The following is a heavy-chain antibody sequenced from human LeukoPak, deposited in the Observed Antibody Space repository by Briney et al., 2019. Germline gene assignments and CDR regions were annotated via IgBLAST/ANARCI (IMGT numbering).Heavy chain of an antibody. CDR1: GYTFTGYY. J-gene: IGHJ3*02. V-gene: IGHV1-2*02. Sequence: GASVKASCKASGYTFTGYYMHWVRQAPGQGLERMGWINPNSGGTNYAQKFQGRVTMTRDTSISTAYMELSRLRSDDTAVYYCARDRDSSGYYLRIGAFDIWGQGTMVTVSS. CDR2: INPNSGGT. CDR3: ARDRDSSGYYLRIGAFDI. D-gene: IGHD3-22*01.